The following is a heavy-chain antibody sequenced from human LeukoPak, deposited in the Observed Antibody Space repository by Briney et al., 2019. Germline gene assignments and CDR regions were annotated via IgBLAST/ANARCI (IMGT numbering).Heavy chain of an antibody. V-gene: IGHV4-4*07. Sequence: SETLSLTCTVSGGSISSYSWSWLRQPAGKGLEWIERIYTSGSTNYNPFLKSRVTISVDKSKNQFSLKLSSVIAADTALYYCARFGCSSAGFDYWGQGSLVTVSS. CDR1: GGSISSYS. CDR2: IYTSGST. CDR3: ARFGCSSAGFDY. D-gene: IGHD6-6*01. J-gene: IGHJ4*02.